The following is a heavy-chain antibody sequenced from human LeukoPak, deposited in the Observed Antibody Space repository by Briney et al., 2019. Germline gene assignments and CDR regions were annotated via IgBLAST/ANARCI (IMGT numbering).Heavy chain of an antibody. CDR3: ARDNAQTGWSTDY. CDR1: GGSISSGSYY. V-gene: IGHV4-61*02. D-gene: IGHD6-19*01. CDR2: IYTSGST. Sequence: SETLSLTCTVSGGSISSGSYYWSWIRQPAGTGLEWIGRIYTSGSTNYNPSLKSRVTISVDTSKNQFSLKLSSVTAADTAVYYCARDNAQTGWSTDYWGQGTLVTVSS. J-gene: IGHJ4*02.